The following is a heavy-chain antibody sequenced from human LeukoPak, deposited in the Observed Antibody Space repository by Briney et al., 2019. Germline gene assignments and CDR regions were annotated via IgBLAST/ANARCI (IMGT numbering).Heavy chain of an antibody. CDR1: GGSISGGDYY. CDR3: ASTSLGIFGVVTLFDY. J-gene: IGHJ4*02. V-gene: IGHV4-61*02. D-gene: IGHD3-3*01. Sequence: SQTLSLTCTVSGGSISGGDYYWNWIRQPAGKGLEWIGRIYTSGSTNYNPSLKSRVTISVDTSKNQFSLKLSSVTATDTAVYYCASTSLGIFGVVTLFDYWGQGTLVTVSS. CDR2: IYTSGST.